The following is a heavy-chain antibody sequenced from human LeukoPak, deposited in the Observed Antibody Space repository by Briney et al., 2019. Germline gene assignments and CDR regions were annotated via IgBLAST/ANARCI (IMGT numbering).Heavy chain of an antibody. CDR1: GGSISSYY. Sequence: PSETLSLTCTVSGGSISSYYWSWIRQPPGKGLEWIGYIYYSGGTNYNPSLKSRVTISVDTSKNQFSLKVSSVTAADTAVYYCARHQAGGTYPLDYWGQGTLVTASS. CDR3: ARHQAGGTYPLDY. J-gene: IGHJ4*02. CDR2: IYYSGGT. V-gene: IGHV4-59*08. D-gene: IGHD1-26*01.